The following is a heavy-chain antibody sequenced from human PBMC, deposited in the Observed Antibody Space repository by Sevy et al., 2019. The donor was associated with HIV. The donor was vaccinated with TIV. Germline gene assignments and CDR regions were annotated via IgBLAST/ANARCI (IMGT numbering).Heavy chain of an antibody. V-gene: IGHV3-15*01. CDR2: IKGKIYDGTI. CDR1: GFTFSNAW. J-gene: IGHJ4*02. Sequence: GSLRLSCAASGFTFSNAWMSWIRQAPGKGLEWVGRIKGKIYDGTIDYAAPVKGRFSISRDDSKNTLYLQMNSLKTEDTAVYYCTTASWSQEDYYNYWGQGTLVTVSS. CDR3: TTASWSQEDYYNY. D-gene: IGHD6-13*01.